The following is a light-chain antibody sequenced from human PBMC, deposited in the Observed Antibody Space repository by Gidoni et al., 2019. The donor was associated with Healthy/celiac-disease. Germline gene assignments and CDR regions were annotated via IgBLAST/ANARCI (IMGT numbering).Light chain of an antibody. CDR3: QQYDNLVYT. V-gene: IGKV1-33*01. Sequence: DIQMTQSPSSLSASVGDRVTITCQASQDISNYLNWYQQKPGKAPKLLIYDASNLETGVPSRFSGSGSGTDFTFTISSLRPEDIATYYCQQYDNLVYTFGQGTKLEIK. J-gene: IGKJ2*01. CDR2: DAS. CDR1: QDISNY.